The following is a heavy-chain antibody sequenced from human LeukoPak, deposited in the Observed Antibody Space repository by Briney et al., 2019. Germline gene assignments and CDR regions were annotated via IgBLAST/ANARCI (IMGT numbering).Heavy chain of an antibody. CDR1: GFTFSSYW. Sequence: GGSLRPSCAASGFTFSSYWMSWVRQAPGKGLGWVANIRQDESEKYYVDSVKGRFTISRDNAKNSLYLQMNSLRAEDTAVYYCARAAATHYDSSGYYPDAFDIWGQGTMVTVSS. J-gene: IGHJ3*02. V-gene: IGHV3-7*01. CDR3: ARAAATHYDSSGYYPDAFDI. CDR2: IRQDESEK. D-gene: IGHD3-22*01.